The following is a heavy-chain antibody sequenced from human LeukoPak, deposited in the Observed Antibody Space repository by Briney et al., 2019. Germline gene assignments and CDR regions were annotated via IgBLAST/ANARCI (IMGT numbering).Heavy chain of an antibody. CDR2: ISYDGSTE. CDR3: AKETYSTSWQLDS. CDR1: GFAFSNYG. J-gene: IGHJ4*02. V-gene: IGHV3-30*18. D-gene: IGHD2-2*01. Sequence: GRSLRLSCAASGFAFSNYGVHWVRQAPGKGLEWVAVISYDGSTEYYIDSVKGRFTISRDNSKNTLYLQMNSLRAEDTAVYYCAKETYSTSWQLDSWGQGTLVTVSS.